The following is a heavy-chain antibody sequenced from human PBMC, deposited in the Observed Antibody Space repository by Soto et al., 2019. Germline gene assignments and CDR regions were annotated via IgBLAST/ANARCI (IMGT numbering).Heavy chain of an antibody. CDR2: ISWNSGSI. J-gene: IGHJ3*02. V-gene: IGHV3-9*01. CDR1: GSTFDDYA. Sequence: PGGSLRLSCAASGSTFDDYAMHWVRQAPGKGLEWVSGISWNSGSIGYADSVKGRFTISRDNAKNSLYLQMNSLRAEDTALYYCAKNKSLWPGADAFDIWGQGTMVTVSS. D-gene: IGHD5-18*01. CDR3: AKNKSLWPGADAFDI.